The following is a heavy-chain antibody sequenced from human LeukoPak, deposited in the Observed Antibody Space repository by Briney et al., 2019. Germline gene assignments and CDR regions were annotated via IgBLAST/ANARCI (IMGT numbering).Heavy chain of an antibody. V-gene: IGHV3-30-3*01. J-gene: IGHJ4*02. CDR2: IPYDGISK. CDR3: ARDRFWSRDYKSGGPLHYFDY. CDR1: GFTFSSYS. D-gene: IGHD3-10*01. Sequence: GRSLRLSCAASGFTFSSYSMHWVRQAAGKGLEWLSVIPYDGISKYFADSVKGRFTISRDNSENTLYLQLNSLRVEDTAVYSCARDRFWSRDYKSGGPLHYFDYWGLGTLVTVSS.